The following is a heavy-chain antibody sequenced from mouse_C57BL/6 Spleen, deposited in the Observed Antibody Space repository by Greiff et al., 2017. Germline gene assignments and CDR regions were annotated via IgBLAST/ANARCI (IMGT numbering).Heavy chain of an antibody. D-gene: IGHD1-1*01. CDR1: GYSITSGYY. Sequence: DVQLLESGPGLVKPSQSLSLTCSVTGYSITSGYYWNWLRQFPGNKLEWMGYISYDGSNNYNPSRKNRISITRDTSKNQFFLKLNSVTTEDTATYYCARERDYYGSSYFDYWGQGTTLTVSS. J-gene: IGHJ2*01. CDR2: ISYDGSN. CDR3: ARERDYYGSSYFDY. V-gene: IGHV3-6*01.